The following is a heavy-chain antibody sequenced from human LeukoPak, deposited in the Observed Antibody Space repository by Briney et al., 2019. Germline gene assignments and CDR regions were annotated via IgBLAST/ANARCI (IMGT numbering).Heavy chain of an antibody. V-gene: IGHV3-74*01. Sequence: GGSLRLSCAASGFTFSSYWMHWVRQAPGKGLVWVSRINSDGSSTSYADSVKGRFTISRDNSKNTLYLQMNSLRAEDTAVYYCAKDIMVRGVNPPGFDYWGQGTLVTVSS. CDR1: GFTFSSYW. D-gene: IGHD3-10*01. CDR2: INSDGSST. CDR3: AKDIMVRGVNPPGFDY. J-gene: IGHJ4*02.